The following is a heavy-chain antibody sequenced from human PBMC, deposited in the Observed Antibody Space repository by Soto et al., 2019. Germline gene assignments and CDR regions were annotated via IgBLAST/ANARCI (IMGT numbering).Heavy chain of an antibody. J-gene: IGHJ4*02. D-gene: IGHD3-9*01. CDR3: AKGGFDWFYYFDE. CDR1: GFTVTSGS. V-gene: IGHV3-23*01. Sequence: PGGSLRLSCAASGFTVTSGSMSWVRQAPGRGLEWVSAISGSGGSTYYADSVKGRFTISRDNSKNTLYLQMNSLRAEDTAVYYCAKGGFDWFYYFDEWGQGTVVTVSS. CDR2: ISGSGGST.